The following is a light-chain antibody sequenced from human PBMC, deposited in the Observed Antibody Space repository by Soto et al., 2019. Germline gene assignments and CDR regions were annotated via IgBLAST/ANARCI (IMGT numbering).Light chain of an antibody. V-gene: IGKV2-28*01. Sequence: DIVITRSPLSLPVTPGEPASMSCRSSQMLLHSNGYNYLDWYLQKPVQSPQVLIYLGSNRASGVPERFSGSGSGTDFTLKISRVAAEDVGVYYCMQALQTPLTFGQGTRLEIK. CDR1: QMLLHSNGYNY. CDR2: LGS. CDR3: MQALQTPLT. J-gene: IGKJ5*01.